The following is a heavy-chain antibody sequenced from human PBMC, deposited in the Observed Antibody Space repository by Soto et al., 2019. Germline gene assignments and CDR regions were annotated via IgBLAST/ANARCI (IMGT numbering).Heavy chain of an antibody. J-gene: IGHJ4*02. Sequence: PGESLKISCKGSGYSFTIYCIGWVLQMPGKGLEWMGIIYPGDSDTRYSPSFQGQVTISADKSISTAYLQWSSLKASDTAMYYCARQASSIAARVDYWGQGTLVTVSS. CDR1: GYSFTIYC. CDR3: ARQASSIAARVDY. D-gene: IGHD6-6*01. CDR2: IYPGDSDT. V-gene: IGHV5-51*01.